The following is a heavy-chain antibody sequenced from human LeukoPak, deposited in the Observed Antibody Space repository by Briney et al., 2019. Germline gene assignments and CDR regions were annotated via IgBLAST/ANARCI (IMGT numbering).Heavy chain of an antibody. Sequence: ASVKVSCKASGYTFPNYGITWVRQAPGQGLEWVGWISAYTGNTNYAQKLQGRVTMTTDTSTSTAYMELRSLRFDDTAVYYCARDTYYNYYYGMDVWGQGTTVTVSS. CDR1: GYTFPNYG. D-gene: IGHD5-24*01. CDR2: ISAYTGNT. V-gene: IGHV1-18*01. J-gene: IGHJ6*02. CDR3: ARDTYYNYYYGMDV.